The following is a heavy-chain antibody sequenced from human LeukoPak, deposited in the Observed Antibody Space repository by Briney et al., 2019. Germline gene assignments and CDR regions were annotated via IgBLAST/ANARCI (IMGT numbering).Heavy chain of an antibody. D-gene: IGHD2-2*01. CDR3: ARVDQLLYYLDY. CDR1: GFTFSSYG. CDR2: IWYDGSNK. Sequence: PGRSLRLSCAASGFTFSSYGMHWVRQAPGKGLEWVAVIWYDGSNKYYADSVKGRFTISRDNSKNTLYLQMNSLRAEDTAVYYCARVDQLLYYLDYWGQGTLVTVSS. J-gene: IGHJ4*02. V-gene: IGHV3-33*01.